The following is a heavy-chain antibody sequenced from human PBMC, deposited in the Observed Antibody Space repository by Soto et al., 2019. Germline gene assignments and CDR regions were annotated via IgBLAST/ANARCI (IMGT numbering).Heavy chain of an antibody. D-gene: IGHD3-10*01. CDR3: ARIFRGVINVMAV. J-gene: IGHJ6*02. Sequence: QVQLQESGPGLVKPSETLSLTCTVSGGSVSSGSYYWSWIRQSPGKGLEWIGYIYFGGSTNYNPSLWCRVTVSAVTSKIKSILRLSYVTDANTAVYYCARIFRGVINVMAVRGQGTTVTVAS. V-gene: IGHV4-61*01. CDR2: IYFGGST. CDR1: GGSVSSGSYY.